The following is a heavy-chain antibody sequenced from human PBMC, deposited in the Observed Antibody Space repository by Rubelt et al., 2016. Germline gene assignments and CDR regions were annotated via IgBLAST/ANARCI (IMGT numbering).Heavy chain of an antibody. CDR2: IYYSGST. Sequence: QLQLQESGPGLVRPSETLSLTCTVSGGSISSYYWSWIRQPPGKGLEWIGNIYYSGSTNSNPSLKSRVPISVNTSKNQFSRKLTAVTAADTAVYYWARGVSTSWTFWFDPWGQGTLVTVSS. CDR3: ARGVSTSWTFWFDP. CDR1: GGSISSYY. V-gene: IGHV4-59*01. D-gene: IGHD3/OR15-3a*01. J-gene: IGHJ5*02.